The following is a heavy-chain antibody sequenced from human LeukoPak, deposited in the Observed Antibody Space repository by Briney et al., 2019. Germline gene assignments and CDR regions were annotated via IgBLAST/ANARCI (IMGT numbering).Heavy chain of an antibody. CDR2: IYPSGST. CDR3: ARLKFYDSTGYTPGYYMDV. CDR1: GGSIISYY. Sequence: PSETLSLTCTVSGGSIISYYWSWVRQSAGKGLEWIGRIYPSGSTEYNTSLKSRVTMSVDMSKKQFSLKLTSVTAADTDVYYCARLKFYDSTGYTPGYYMDVWGKGTTVTVSS. J-gene: IGHJ6*03. V-gene: IGHV4-4*07. D-gene: IGHD3-22*01.